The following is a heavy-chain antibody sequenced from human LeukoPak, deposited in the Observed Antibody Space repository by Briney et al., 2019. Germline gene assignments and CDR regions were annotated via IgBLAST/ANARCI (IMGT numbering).Heavy chain of an antibody. CDR1: GFTFSSYE. J-gene: IGHJ4*02. CDR3: ARESIAVAGAPFDY. V-gene: IGHV3-48*03. Sequence: GGSLRLSCAASGFTFSSYEMNWVRQAPGKGLEWVSYISSGSTIYDADSVKGRFTISRDNAKNSLYLQMNSLRVEDTAVYYCARESIAVAGAPFDYWGQGTLVTVSS. CDR2: ISSGSTI. D-gene: IGHD6-19*01.